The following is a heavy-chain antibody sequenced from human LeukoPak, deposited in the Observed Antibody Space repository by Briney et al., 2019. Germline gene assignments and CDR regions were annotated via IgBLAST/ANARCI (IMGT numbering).Heavy chain of an antibody. CDR1: GFTFSSYW. V-gene: IGHV3-7*01. CDR2: IKQDGSEK. D-gene: IGHD3-9*01. Sequence: GGSLRLSCAASGFTFSSYWMSWVRQAPGKGLEWVANIKQDGSEKYYVDSVKGRFTISRDNAKNSLYLQMNSLRAEDTAVYYCAREGAGGYVGPYLDYWGQGALVTVSS. J-gene: IGHJ4*02. CDR3: AREGAGGYVGPYLDY.